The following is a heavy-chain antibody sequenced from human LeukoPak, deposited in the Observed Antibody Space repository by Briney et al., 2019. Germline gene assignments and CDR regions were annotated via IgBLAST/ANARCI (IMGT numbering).Heavy chain of an antibody. V-gene: IGHV3-23*01. CDR3: ARGSRSAVFDS. CDR1: GFTFSSYA. Sequence: GGSLRLSCAASGFTFSSYAMSWVRQAPGKGLEWVSAISGSGASTYYADPVKGRLTISRDNSENTLYLQLTSLRAEDRAVYYCARGSRSAVFDSWGQGTLVIVSS. J-gene: IGHJ4*02. CDR2: ISGSGAST. D-gene: IGHD2-15*01.